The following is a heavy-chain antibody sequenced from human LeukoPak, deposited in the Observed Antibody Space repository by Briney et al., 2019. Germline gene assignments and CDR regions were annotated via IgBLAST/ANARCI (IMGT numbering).Heavy chain of an antibody. CDR2: ISSSSSTI. J-gene: IGHJ6*03. D-gene: IGHD3-3*01. CDR3: ARALPFFYMGV. Sequence: GGSLRLSCAASGFTFSSYSMNWVRQAPGKGLEWVSYISSSSSTIYYADSVKGRFTISRDNAKNSLYLQMNSLRAEDTAVYYCARALPFFYMGVWGKGTTVTVSS. V-gene: IGHV3-48*04. CDR1: GFTFSSYS.